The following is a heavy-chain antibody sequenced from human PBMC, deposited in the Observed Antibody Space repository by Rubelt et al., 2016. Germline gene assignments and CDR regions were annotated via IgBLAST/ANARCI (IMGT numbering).Heavy chain of an antibody. CDR1: GGSISTGSYY. CDR2: LYYTGST. J-gene: IGHJ5*02. Sequence: QLQLQESGPGLVKPSDTLSLSCTVSGGSISTGSYYWGWIRQAPGTGLEWIGSLYYTGSTFYNPSLDSRVTMSVDRSRNRFSLKRSSVTAAETAVYYCASQPGNANNWYWFDHWGQGTLVTVSS. D-gene: IGHD1-1*01. CDR3: ASQPGNANNWYWFDH. V-gene: IGHV4-39*01.